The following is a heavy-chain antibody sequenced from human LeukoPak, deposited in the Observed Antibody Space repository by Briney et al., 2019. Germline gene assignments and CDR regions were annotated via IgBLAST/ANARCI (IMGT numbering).Heavy chain of an antibody. CDR2: ISSGSSYI. V-gene: IGHV3-21*01. Sequence: GGSLRLSCAASGFTFSSYSMNWVRQAPGKGLEWVSSISSGSSYIYYADSVKGRFTISRDNAKNSLYLQMNSLRAEDTAVYYCATTKQQLPRDAFDIWGQGTMVTVSS. J-gene: IGHJ3*02. CDR3: ATTKQQLPRDAFDI. CDR1: GFTFSSYS. D-gene: IGHD6-13*01.